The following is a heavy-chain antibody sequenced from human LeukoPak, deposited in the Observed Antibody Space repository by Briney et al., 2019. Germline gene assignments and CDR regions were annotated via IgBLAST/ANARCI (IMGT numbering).Heavy chain of an antibody. V-gene: IGHV3-7*01. D-gene: IGHD3-10*01. CDR1: GFAFNSYW. J-gene: IGHJ4*02. CDR3: ARTGDSYGSGSNFDY. Sequence: GGSLRLSCAASGFAFNSYWMSWVRQAPGKGLEWVANIRQDGSGKYYVDSVKGRFTISRDNAKNSLYLQMNSLRAEDTAVYYCARTGDSYGSGSNFDYWGQGTPVTVSS. CDR2: IRQDGSGK.